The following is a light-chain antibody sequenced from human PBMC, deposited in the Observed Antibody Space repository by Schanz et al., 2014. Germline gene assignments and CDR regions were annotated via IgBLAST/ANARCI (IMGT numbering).Light chain of an antibody. Sequence: EIVMTQSPATLSVSPGERATLSCRASQSVSSNLAWYQQKPGQAPRLLIYDASNRATGIPARFSGSGSGTEFTLTISSLQSEDFAVYYCQQRASWPTFGPGTKVDIK. J-gene: IGKJ3*01. CDR3: QQRASWPT. CDR1: QSVSSN. V-gene: IGKV3-15*01. CDR2: DAS.